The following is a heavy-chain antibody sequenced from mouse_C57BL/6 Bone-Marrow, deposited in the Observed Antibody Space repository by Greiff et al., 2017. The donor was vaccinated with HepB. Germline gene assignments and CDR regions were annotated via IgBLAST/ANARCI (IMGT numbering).Heavy chain of an antibody. V-gene: IGHV5-16*01. D-gene: IGHD1-1*01. J-gene: IGHJ1*03. CDR3: ARASAGTYYGRDWYFDV. CDR2: INYDGSST. CDR1: GFTFSDYY. Sequence: EVKLVESEGGLVQPGSSMKLSCTASGFTFSDYYMAWVRQVPEKGLEWVANINYDGSSTYYLDSLKGRFIISRDNAKNILYLQMSSLKSEDTATYYCARASAGTYYGRDWYFDVWGTGTTVTVSS.